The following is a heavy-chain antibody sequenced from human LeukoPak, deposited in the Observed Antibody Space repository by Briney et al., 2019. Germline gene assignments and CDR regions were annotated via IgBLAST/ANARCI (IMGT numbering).Heavy chain of an antibody. CDR2: ISGSGGST. Sequence: TGGSLRLSCAASGFTFSSYAMSWVRQVPGKGLEWVSAISGSGGSTYYADSVKGRFTISRDNSKNTLYLQMNSLRAEDTAVYYCAKDRVPNYYYDSSGYYYFDYWGQGTLVTVSS. D-gene: IGHD3-22*01. V-gene: IGHV3-23*01. J-gene: IGHJ4*02. CDR3: AKDRVPNYYYDSSGYYYFDY. CDR1: GFTFSSYA.